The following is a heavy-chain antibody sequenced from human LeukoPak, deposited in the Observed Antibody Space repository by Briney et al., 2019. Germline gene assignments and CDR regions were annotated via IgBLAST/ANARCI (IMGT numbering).Heavy chain of an antibody. CDR3: AKESGDI. Sequence: GGSLRLSCAASGFKFDDYAMFWVRKPPGKGLEWVSGVSWNGDTIGYADSAKDRFIISRDNAKNSLYLQMNSLRAEDTALYYCAKESGDIWGQGTMVTVSS. D-gene: IGHD3-10*01. V-gene: IGHV3-9*01. J-gene: IGHJ3*02. CDR2: VSWNGDTI. CDR1: GFKFDDYA.